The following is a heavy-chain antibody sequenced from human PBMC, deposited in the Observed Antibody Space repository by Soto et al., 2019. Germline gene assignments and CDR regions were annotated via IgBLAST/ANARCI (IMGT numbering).Heavy chain of an antibody. V-gene: IGHV4-34*01. CDR2: INHSGST. J-gene: IGHJ5*02. CDR3: AAGEIAAAGTNWFDP. CDR1: GGSFSGYY. D-gene: IGHD6-13*01. Sequence: PSETLSLTCAVYGGSFSGYYWSWIRQPPGKGLEWIGEINHSGSTNYNPSLKSRVTISVDTSKNQFSLKLSSVTAADTAVYYCAAGEIAAAGTNWFDPWGQGTLVT.